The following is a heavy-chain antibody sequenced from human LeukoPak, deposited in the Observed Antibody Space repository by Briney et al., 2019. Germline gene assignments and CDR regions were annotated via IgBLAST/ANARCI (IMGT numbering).Heavy chain of an antibody. J-gene: IGHJ4*02. D-gene: IGHD6-19*01. CDR1: EFTFSRYW. CDR2: IISDGSYT. Sequence: GGSLRLSCAASEFTFSRYWMHWVRQAPGKGLVWVARIISDGSYTNYADSVKGRFTISRDNAKNTLYLQMHSLRAEDTAVYYCAKASTRIAVAGTDYWGQGTLVTVSS. V-gene: IGHV3-74*01. CDR3: AKASTRIAVAGTDY.